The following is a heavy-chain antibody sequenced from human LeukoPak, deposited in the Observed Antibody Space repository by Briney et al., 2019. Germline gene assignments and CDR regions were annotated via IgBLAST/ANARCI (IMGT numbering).Heavy chain of an antibody. CDR3: ARRDSRVNDY. D-gene: IGHD3-22*01. CDR2: VYYSGST. J-gene: IGHJ4*02. CDR1: GGSISSSSYY. Sequence: SETLSLTCTVSGGSISSSSYYWGWIRQPPGKGLEWIGSVYYSGSTYYNPSLKSRVTISVDTSKNQFSLKLSSVTAADTAVYYCARRDSRVNDYWGQGTLVTVSS. V-gene: IGHV4-39*01.